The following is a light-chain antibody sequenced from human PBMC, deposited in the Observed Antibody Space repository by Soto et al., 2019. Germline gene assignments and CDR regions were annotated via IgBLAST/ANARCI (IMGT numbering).Light chain of an antibody. V-gene: IGLV2-14*01. CDR3: NSYTTSSTYV. CDR1: SSDVGGYNY. CDR2: DVS. J-gene: IGLJ1*01. Sequence: QSVLTHPASVSGSPGQPITISCTGTSSDVGGYNYVSWYQQHPGKAPKVMIYDVSNRPSGVSNRFSGSKSGNTASLTISGLQAEDEADYYCNSYTTSSTYVFGTGTKLTVL.